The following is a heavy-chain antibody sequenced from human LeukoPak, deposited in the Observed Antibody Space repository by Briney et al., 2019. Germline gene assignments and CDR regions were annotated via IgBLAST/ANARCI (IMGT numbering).Heavy chain of an antibody. V-gene: IGHV1-69*13. CDR1: GGTFSSYA. D-gene: IGHD3-10*01. Sequence: SVKVSCKASGGTFSSYAISWVRQAPGQGLEWMGGIIPIFGTANYAQKFQGRVTITADESTSTVYMELSSLRSEDTAVYYCAKYYGSGSYYNVHFQHWGQGTLVTVSS. CDR2: IIPIFGTA. J-gene: IGHJ1*01. CDR3: AKYYGSGSYYNVHFQH.